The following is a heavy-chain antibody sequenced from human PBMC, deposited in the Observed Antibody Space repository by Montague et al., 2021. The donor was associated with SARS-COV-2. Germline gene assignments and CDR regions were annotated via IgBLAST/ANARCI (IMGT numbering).Heavy chain of an antibody. CDR1: SGSIRSSNYY. D-gene: IGHD6-19*01. V-gene: IGHV4-39*01. CDR3: ARRNGGLAVGGIWFDP. J-gene: IGHJ5*02. CDR2: IYYTGRT. Sequence: SETLSLTCTVSSGSIRSSNYYWGWIRQPPGKGLEWIGSIYYTGRTFYNPSLRSRLAISIDTSNNQFSLRLSSVTAADMAVYYCARRNGGLAVGGIWFDPWGQGRLVTVSS.